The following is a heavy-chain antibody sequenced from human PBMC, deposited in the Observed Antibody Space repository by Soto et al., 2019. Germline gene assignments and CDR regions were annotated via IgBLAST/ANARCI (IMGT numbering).Heavy chain of an antibody. CDR3: AKDPERDGYNSYGDY. V-gene: IGHV3-30*18. J-gene: IGHJ4*02. Sequence: QVPLVESGGGVVQPGRSLRLSCAASGFTFSNYAMHWVRQAPGKGLQWVAVISYDGNNKYYPDSVKGRFTISRDNSKNTLYLQLNSLRAEDTALYYCAKDPERDGYNSYGDYWGQGTLVTVSS. CDR2: ISYDGNNK. D-gene: IGHD1-1*01. CDR1: GFTFSNYA.